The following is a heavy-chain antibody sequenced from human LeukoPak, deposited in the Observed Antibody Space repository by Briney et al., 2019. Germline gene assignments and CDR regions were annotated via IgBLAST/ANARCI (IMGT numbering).Heavy chain of an antibody. V-gene: IGHV1-3*01. CDR3: ARSCSGGSCYFDP. CDR2: INAGNGNT. CDR1: GYTFTSYA. D-gene: IGHD2-15*01. J-gene: IGHJ5*02. Sequence: GASVKVSCKASGYTFTSYAMHWVRQAPEQRLEWMGWINAGNGNTKYSQKFQGRVTITRDTSTSTVYMELSSLRSEDTAVYYCARSCSGGSCYFDPWGQGTLVTVSS.